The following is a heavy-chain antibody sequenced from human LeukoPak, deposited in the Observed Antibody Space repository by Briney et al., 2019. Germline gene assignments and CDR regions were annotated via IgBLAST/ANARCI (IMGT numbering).Heavy chain of an antibody. CDR1: GGSFSGYY. Sequence: PSETLSLTCAVYGGSFSGYYWSWIRQPPGKGLEWIGEINHSGSTNYNPSLKSRVTISVDTSKNQFSLKLSSVTAADTAVYYCARGLRAAPRFYYYYYMDVWGKGTTVTVSS. V-gene: IGHV4-34*01. D-gene: IGHD6-6*01. CDR2: INHSGST. CDR3: ARGLRAAPRFYYYYYMDV. J-gene: IGHJ6*03.